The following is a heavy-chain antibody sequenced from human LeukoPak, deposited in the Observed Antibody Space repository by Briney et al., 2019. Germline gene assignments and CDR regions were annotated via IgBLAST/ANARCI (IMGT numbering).Heavy chain of an antibody. CDR3: TTDTWYSAGH. V-gene: IGHV3-48*01. CDR1: GFTSSTYS. D-gene: IGHD2-15*01. Sequence: GGSLRLSCVASGFTSSTYSMSWVRQAPGKGLEWVSYISSSGSAIYYADSVKGRLTISRDNAKNSLFLQMNSLRAEDTATYYCTTDTWYSAGHWGQGTLVTVSS. J-gene: IGHJ4*02. CDR2: ISSSGSAI.